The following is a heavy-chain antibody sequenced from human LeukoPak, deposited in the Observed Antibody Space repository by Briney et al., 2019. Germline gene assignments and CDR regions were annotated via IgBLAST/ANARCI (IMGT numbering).Heavy chain of an antibody. J-gene: IGHJ4*02. CDR3: ARKIDSPVTTWPLFDY. CDR2: INPNSGGT. Sequence: ASVKVSCKASGYTFTGYYMHWVRQAPGQGLEWMGWINPNSGGTNYAQKFQGRVTMTRDTSISTAYMELSRLRSDDTAVYYCARKIDSPVTTWPLFDYWGQGTLVTVSS. V-gene: IGHV1-2*02. D-gene: IGHD4-17*01. CDR1: GYTFTGYY.